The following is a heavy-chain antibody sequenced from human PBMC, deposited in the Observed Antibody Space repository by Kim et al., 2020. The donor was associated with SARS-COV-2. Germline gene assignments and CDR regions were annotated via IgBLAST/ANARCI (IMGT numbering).Heavy chain of an antibody. J-gene: IGHJ3*02. Sequence: GGSLRLSCAASGFTFSDYYMSWIRQAPGKGLEWVSYISSSSSYTNYADSVKGRFTISRDNAKNSLYLQMNSLRAEDTAVYYCANGPFAGRVVTAIDAFDIWGQGTMVTVSS. V-gene: IGHV3-11*06. CDR3: ANGPFAGRVVTAIDAFDI. CDR2: ISSSSSYT. CDR1: GFTFSDYY. D-gene: IGHD2-21*02.